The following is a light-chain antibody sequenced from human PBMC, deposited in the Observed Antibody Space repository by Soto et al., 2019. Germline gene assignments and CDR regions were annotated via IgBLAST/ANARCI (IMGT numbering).Light chain of an antibody. CDR3: QQRRKMPLT. CDR1: QSVSNY. J-gene: IGKJ1*01. V-gene: IGKV3-11*01. Sequence: EIVLTQSPATLPLSPGERATLSCRASQSVSNYLAWYQLKSGQAPRLLIYDASNRATGIPARFSGTGSGTDFTLTISSLEAEDFAVYYCQQRRKMPLTFGDGTKVDIK. CDR2: DAS.